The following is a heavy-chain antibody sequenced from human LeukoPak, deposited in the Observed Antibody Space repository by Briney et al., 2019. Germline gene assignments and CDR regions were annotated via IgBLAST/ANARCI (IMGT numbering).Heavy chain of an antibody. CDR2: IYYSGST. D-gene: IGHD3-22*01. CDR3: ARESYYDSSGYSHDAFDI. V-gene: IGHV4-59*12. Sequence: SETLSLTCTVSGGSISNYYWSWIRQPPGKGLEWIGYIYYSGSTNYNPSLKSRVTISADTSKNQFSLKLSSVTAADTAIYYCARESYYDSSGYSHDAFDIWGQGTMVTVSS. J-gene: IGHJ3*02. CDR1: GGSISNYY.